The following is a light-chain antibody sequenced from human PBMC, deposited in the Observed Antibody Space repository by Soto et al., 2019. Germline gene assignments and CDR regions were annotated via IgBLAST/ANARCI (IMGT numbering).Light chain of an antibody. CDR1: QSVSSK. CDR2: GAS. Sequence: EIVMTQSPATLSVSPGEGATLSCRASQSVSSKLAWYQQNPGQAPRLLIYGASTRATGIPARFSGSGSGTDFTLIISSLKSEDSAVYYCQQYNSWLWTFGQGTKVEIK. J-gene: IGKJ1*01. V-gene: IGKV3-15*01. CDR3: QQYNSWLWT.